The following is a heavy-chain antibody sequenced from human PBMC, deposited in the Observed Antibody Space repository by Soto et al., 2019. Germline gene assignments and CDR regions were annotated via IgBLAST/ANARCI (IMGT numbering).Heavy chain of an antibody. CDR1: GYSFTSYW. J-gene: IGHJ6*02. CDR2: IYPGDSDT. Sequence: PGESLKISCKGSGYSFTSYWIGWVRQMPGKGLEWMGIIYPGDSDTRYSPSFQGQVTISADKSISTAYLQWSSLKASDSAMYFCARYRYGSGPTYGMDVWGQGTTVTVSS. V-gene: IGHV5-51*01. D-gene: IGHD3-10*01. CDR3: ARYRYGSGPTYGMDV.